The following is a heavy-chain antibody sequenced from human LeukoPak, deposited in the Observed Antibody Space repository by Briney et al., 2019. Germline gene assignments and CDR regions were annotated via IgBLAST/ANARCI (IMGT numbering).Heavy chain of an antibody. CDR3: ARSSGPDYYGLDV. V-gene: IGHV4-39*01. D-gene: IGHD6-19*01. J-gene: IGHJ6*02. CDR1: DASFSSTNYW. Sequence: SETLSLTCTVFDASFSSTNYWWVWIRQPPGKGLEWIGSIYYSGSTNINPSLKSRVTLFIDMSTEQFSLRLASMTAADTAVFYCARSSGPDYYGLDVWGQGTTVTVSS. CDR2: IYYSGST.